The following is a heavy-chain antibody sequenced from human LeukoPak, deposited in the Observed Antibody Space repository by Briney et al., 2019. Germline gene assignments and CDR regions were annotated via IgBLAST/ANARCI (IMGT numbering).Heavy chain of an antibody. V-gene: IGHV3-21*01. D-gene: IGHD5-12*01. CDR2: ISGSLTHI. CDR3: ARDPPGSGSLLHFDY. CDR1: GFTFSSYS. Sequence: PGGSLRLSCVASGFTFSSYSMNWIRQAPGKGLEWVSSISGSLTHIYYADSLKGRFTVSRDNAKNSLYLQMNTLRAEDTAVYYCARDPPGSGSLLHFDYWGQGTVVTVSS. J-gene: IGHJ4*02.